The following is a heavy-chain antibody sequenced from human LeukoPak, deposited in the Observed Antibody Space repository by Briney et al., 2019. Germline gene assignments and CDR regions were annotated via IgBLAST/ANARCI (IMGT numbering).Heavy chain of an antibody. CDR2: INAGNGNT. Sequence: ASVKVSCKASGYTFTSYAMHWVRQAPGQRLEWMGWINAGNGNTKYSQKFQGRVTITRDTSASTAYMELSSLRSDDTAVYYCARVSDSSTWNKPSYFDYWGQGTLVTVSS. CDR3: ARVSDSSTWNKPSYFDY. J-gene: IGHJ4*02. D-gene: IGHD6-6*01. CDR1: GYTFTSYA. V-gene: IGHV1-3*01.